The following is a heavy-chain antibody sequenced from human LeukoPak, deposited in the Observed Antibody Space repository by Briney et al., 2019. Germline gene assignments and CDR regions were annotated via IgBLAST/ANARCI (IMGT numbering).Heavy chain of an antibody. V-gene: IGHV3-48*03. D-gene: IGHD3-22*01. CDR2: ISSSGSTI. CDR1: GFTFSSYE. CDR3: AREQPKWVVVFIGPESFQH. J-gene: IGHJ1*01. Sequence: PGGSLRLSCAASGFTFSSYEMNWVRQAPGKGLEWVSYISSSGSTIYYADSVKGRFTISRDNAKNSLYLQMNSLRAEDTAVYYCAREQPKWVVVFIGPESFQHWGRAPWSPSPQ.